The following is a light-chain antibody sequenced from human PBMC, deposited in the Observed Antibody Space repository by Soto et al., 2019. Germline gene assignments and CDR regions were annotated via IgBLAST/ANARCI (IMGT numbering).Light chain of an antibody. CDR1: RSNIGAGFD. CDR3: QSYDNRLSGSVV. Sequence: QSVLTQPPSVSGAPGQTVTISCAGSRSNIGAGFDVHWYQHFPGKVPQLVIYGNTNRPSGITERFYASKSGNSASLTIAGHQAEDEADFYCQSYDNRLSGSVVFGGATKLTVL. J-gene: IGLJ2*01. V-gene: IGLV1-40*01. CDR2: GNT.